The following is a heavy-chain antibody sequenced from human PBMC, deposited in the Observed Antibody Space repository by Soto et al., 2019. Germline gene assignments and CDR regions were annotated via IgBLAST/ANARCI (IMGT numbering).Heavy chain of an antibody. CDR2: INAGNGNT. J-gene: IGHJ4*02. CDR3: ARDPGYSYGYN. CDR1: GYTFTSYA. V-gene: IGHV1-3*01. D-gene: IGHD5-18*01. Sequence: QVQLVQSGAEVKKPGASVKVSFKASGYTFTSYAMHWLRQAPGQRLEWMGWINAGNGNTKYSQKFQGRVTITRDTSGSTAYMELSSLRSEDTAVYYCARDPGYSYGYNWGQGTLVTVSS.